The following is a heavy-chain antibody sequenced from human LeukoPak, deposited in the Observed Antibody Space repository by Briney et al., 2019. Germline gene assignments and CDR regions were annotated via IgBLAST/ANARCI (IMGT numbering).Heavy chain of an antibody. J-gene: IGHJ4*02. Sequence: ASVKVSCKASGYTFTSYYMHWVRQAPGQGLEWMGIINPGGGSTSYAQKFQGRVTMTRDTSTSTVYMELSSLRSEDTAVYYCASSPQYQYYFDYWGQGTLVTVSS. V-gene: IGHV1-46*01. CDR3: ASSPQYQYYFDY. D-gene: IGHD4-11*01. CDR1: GYTFTSYY. CDR2: INPGGGST.